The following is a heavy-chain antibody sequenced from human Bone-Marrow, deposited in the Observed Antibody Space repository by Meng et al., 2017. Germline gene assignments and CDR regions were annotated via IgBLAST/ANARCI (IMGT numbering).Heavy chain of an antibody. V-gene: IGHV1-2*02. CDR3: ARGDGTAYFGSGSRLDY. J-gene: IGHJ4*02. D-gene: IGHD3-10*01. CDR1: GYTFIDYY. CDR2: INPKSGGT. Sequence: ASVKVSCKASGYTFIDYYMHWVRQAPGQGLEYMGWINPKSGGTKYAQNFQGRVTMTGDTSVTTVYMVMSSLRPDDTAAYSCARGDGTAYFGSGSRLDYWGQGTLVTVSS.